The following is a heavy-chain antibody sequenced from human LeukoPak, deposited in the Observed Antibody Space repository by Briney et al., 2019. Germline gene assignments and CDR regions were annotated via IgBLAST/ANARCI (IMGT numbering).Heavy chain of an antibody. Sequence: SETLSLTCAVYGGSFSGYYWSWIRKPPGKGLEWIGEINHSGSTNYNPSLKSRVTISVDTSKNQFSLKLSSVTAADTAVYYCARCPRWLQSNYFDYWGQGTLVTVSS. CDR3: ARCPRWLQSNYFDY. V-gene: IGHV4-34*01. J-gene: IGHJ4*02. D-gene: IGHD5-24*01. CDR1: GGSFSGYY. CDR2: INHSGST.